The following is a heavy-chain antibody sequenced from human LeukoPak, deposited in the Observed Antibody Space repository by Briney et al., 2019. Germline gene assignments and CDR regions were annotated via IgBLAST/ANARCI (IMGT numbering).Heavy chain of an antibody. D-gene: IGHD3-22*01. CDR2: INAGNGNT. CDR1: GFTFSSYA. CDR3: ARLPLPITMIGFDP. J-gene: IGHJ5*02. V-gene: IGHV1-3*01. Sequence: GGSLRLSCAASGFTFSSYAMHWVRQAPGQRFEWMGWINAGNGNTKYSQKFQGRVTITRDTSASTAYMELSSLRSEDTAVYYCARLPLPITMIGFDPWGQGTLVTVSS.